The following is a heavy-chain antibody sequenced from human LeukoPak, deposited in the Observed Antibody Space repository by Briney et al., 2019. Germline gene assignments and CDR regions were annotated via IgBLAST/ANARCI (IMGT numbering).Heavy chain of an antibody. Sequence: PGGSLRLSCAASGFTFSSYAMSWVRQAPGKGLEWVSSISSSSSYIYYADSVKGRFTISRDNAKNSLFLQMNSLRAEDTAVYYCARERALDDFWSGYYTRYFDYWGQGTLVTVSS. J-gene: IGHJ4*02. V-gene: IGHV3-21*01. CDR1: GFTFSSYA. CDR3: ARERALDDFWSGYYTRYFDY. D-gene: IGHD3-3*01. CDR2: ISSSSSYI.